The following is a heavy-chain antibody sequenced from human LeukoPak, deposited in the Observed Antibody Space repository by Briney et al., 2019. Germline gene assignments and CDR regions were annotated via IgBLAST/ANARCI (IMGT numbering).Heavy chain of an antibody. Sequence: PGGSLRLSCAASGFTFSSYSMNWVRQAPGKGLEWVSYISSSSSTIYYADSVKGRFTISRDNAKNSLYLQMNSLRAEDTAVYYCARGVSGSYYPNYWGQRTLVTASS. J-gene: IGHJ4*02. D-gene: IGHD3-10*01. CDR1: GFTFSSYS. CDR2: ISSSSSTI. V-gene: IGHV3-48*01. CDR3: ARGVSGSYYPNY.